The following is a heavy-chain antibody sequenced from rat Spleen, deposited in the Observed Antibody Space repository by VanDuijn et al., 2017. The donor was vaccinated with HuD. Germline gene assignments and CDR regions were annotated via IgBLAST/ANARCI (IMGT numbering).Heavy chain of an antibody. CDR3: SRGGATRFDY. V-gene: IGHV5-29*01. Sequence: EVQLVESGGDLVQPGRSLKLTCAASGFTFSNYNMAWVRQAPKKGLEWVATISYDGNSIYYRDSVQGRFTIPRDIAKSTLYLQMNSLRSEDTATYYCSRGGATRFDYWGQGVMVTVSS. J-gene: IGHJ2*01. CDR1: GFTFSNYN. CDR2: ISYDGNSI. D-gene: IGHD1-11*01.